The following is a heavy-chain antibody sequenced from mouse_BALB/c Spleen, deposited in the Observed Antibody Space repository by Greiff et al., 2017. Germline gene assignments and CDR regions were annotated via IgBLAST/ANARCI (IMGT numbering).Heavy chain of an antibody. Sequence: EVHLVESGGGLVQPGGSLKLSCAASGFTFSSYGMSWVRQTPDKRLELVATINSNGGSTYYPDSVKGRFTISRDNAKNTLYLQMSSLKSEDTAMYYCARDLLPFDYWGQGTTLTVSS. CDR1: GFTFSSYG. D-gene: IGHD1-1*01. CDR2: INSNGGST. CDR3: ARDLLPFDY. V-gene: IGHV5-6-3*01. J-gene: IGHJ2*01.